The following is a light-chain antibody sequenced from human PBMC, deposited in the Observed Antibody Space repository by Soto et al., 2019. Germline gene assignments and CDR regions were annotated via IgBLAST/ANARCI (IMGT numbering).Light chain of an antibody. CDR1: SNDLGGYNY. J-gene: IGLJ1*01. CDR3: SSYTSSSTLV. Sequence: QSALTQPASVSGSPGQSITISCTGTSNDLGGYNYVSWYQQFPGKAPKLMIYDVSNRPSGVSNRFSGSKSGNTASLTISGLQAEDEADYYCSSYTSSSTLVFGTGTKVTVL. CDR2: DVS. V-gene: IGLV2-14*01.